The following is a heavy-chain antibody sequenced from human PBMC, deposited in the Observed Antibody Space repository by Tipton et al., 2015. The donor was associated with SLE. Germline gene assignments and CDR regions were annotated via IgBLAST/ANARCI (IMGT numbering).Heavy chain of an antibody. Sequence: TLSLTCTVSGGSITGYHWSWIRQPPGKGLEWIGYVYYTGTTNYDPSLRSRVTMSADTSRNQFSLRPSSVTTADTAVYYCARAGYDATGYFMNYFDYWGQGALVTVSS. CDR3: ARAGYDATGYFMNYFDY. V-gene: IGHV4-59*01. D-gene: IGHD3-22*01. J-gene: IGHJ4*02. CDR1: GGSITGYH. CDR2: VYYTGTT.